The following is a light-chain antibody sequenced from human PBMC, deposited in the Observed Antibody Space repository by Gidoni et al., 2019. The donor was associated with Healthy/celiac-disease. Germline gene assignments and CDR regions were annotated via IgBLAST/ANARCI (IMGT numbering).Light chain of an antibody. V-gene: IGKV3-15*01. CDR1: QSVSSN. CDR2: GAS. CDR3: QQYNNWPLYT. J-gene: IGKJ2*01. Sequence: EIVMTQSPATLSVSPGERATLSCRASQSVSSNLSWYQQKPGQAPRLLIYGASTRATGIPARFSGSGSGTEFTLTISSLQSEDFAVSYCQQYNNWPLYTFXQXTKLEIK.